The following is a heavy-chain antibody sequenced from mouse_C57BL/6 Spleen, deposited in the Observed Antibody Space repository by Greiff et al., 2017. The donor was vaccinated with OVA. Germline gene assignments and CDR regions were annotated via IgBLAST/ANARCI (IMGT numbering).Heavy chain of an antibody. D-gene: IGHD2-4*01. CDR1: GYTFTDYY. CDR2: IYPGSGNT. J-gene: IGHJ2*01. V-gene: IGHV1-76*01. Sequence: VQLKESGAELVRPGASVKLSCKASGYTFTDYYINWVKQRPGQGLEWIARIYPGSGNTYYNEKFKGKATLTAEKSSSTAYMQLSSLTSEDSAVYFCARDGVYDYGGTYYFDYWGQGTTLTVSS. CDR3: ARDGVYDYGGTYYFDY.